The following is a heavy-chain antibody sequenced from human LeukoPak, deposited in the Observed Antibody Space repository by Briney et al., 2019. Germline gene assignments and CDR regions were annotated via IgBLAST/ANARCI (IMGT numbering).Heavy chain of an antibody. D-gene: IGHD6-19*01. CDR2: IKQDGSEK. CDR1: GFTFSSYW. CDR3: ASLPDSSGWYRTFYY. Sequence: GGSLRLSCAASGFTFSSYWMSWVRQAPGKGLEWVANIKQDGSEKYYVDSVKGRFTISRDNAKNSLYLQMNSLRAEDTAVYYCASLPDSSGWYRTFYYWGQGTLVTVSS. J-gene: IGHJ4*02. V-gene: IGHV3-7*01.